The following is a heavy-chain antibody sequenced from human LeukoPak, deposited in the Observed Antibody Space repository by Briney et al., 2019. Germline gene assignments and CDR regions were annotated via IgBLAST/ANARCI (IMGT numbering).Heavy chain of an antibody. CDR2: IYYSGST. J-gene: IGHJ4*02. Sequence: PSETLSLTCTVSGGSISSGGYYWSWIRQHPGKGLEWIGYIYYSGSTYYNPSLKSRVTISVDTSKNQFSLKLSSVTAADTAVYYCARSHNYYDSSGYWIDYWGQGTLVTVSS. CDR3: ARSHNYYDSSGYWIDY. CDR1: GGSISSGGYY. V-gene: IGHV4-31*03. D-gene: IGHD3-22*01.